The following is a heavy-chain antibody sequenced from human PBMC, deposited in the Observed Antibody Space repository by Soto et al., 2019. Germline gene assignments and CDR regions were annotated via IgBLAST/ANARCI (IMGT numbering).Heavy chain of an antibody. CDR1: GGSFSGYY. CDR2: INHSGST. V-gene: IGHV4-34*01. J-gene: IGHJ4*02. Sequence: QVQLQQWGAGLLKPSETLSLTCAVYGGSFSGYYWSWIRQPPGKGLEWIGEINHSGSTNYNPSLKSRVTISVDTSKNQFSLKLSSVTAADTAVYYCARGGYSYGMRYWGQGTLVTVSS. CDR3: ARGGYSYGMRY. D-gene: IGHD5-18*01.